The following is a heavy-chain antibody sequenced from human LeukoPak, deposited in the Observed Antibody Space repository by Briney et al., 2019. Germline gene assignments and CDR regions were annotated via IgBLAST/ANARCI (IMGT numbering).Heavy chain of an antibody. CDR2: ISYDGSNK. CDR1: GFTFSSYA. J-gene: IGHJ4*02. CDR3: AKLTTVVTNFDY. V-gene: IGHV3-30*18. D-gene: IGHD4-23*01. Sequence: GGSLRLSCAASGFTFSSYAMHWVRQAPGKGLEWVAVISYDGSNKYYADSVKGRFTISRDNSKNTLYLQMNSLRAEDTAVYYCAKLTTVVTNFDYWGQGTLVTVSS.